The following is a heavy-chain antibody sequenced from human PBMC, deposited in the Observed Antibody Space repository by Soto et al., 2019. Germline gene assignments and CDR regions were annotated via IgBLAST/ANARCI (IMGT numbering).Heavy chain of an antibody. CDR3: ATASGSYDDYFDY. CDR1: GYTFTGYY. V-gene: IGHV1-2*04. J-gene: IGHJ4*02. CDR2: INPNSGGT. D-gene: IGHD1-26*01. Sequence: ASVKVSCKASGYTFTGYYMPWVRQAPGQGLEWMGWINPNSGGTNYAQKFQGWVTMTRDTSISTAYMELSRLRSDDTAVYYCATASGSYDDYFDYWGQGTLVTVSS.